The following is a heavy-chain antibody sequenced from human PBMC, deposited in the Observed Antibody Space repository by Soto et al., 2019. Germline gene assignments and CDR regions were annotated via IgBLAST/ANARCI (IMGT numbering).Heavy chain of an antibody. V-gene: IGHV4-59*08. CDR3: ARLGGSYAVPHFDY. D-gene: IGHD1-26*01. CDR2: VHYSGTTT. J-gene: IGHJ4*02. CDR1: GGSISTYY. Sequence: SETLSLTCSVSGGSISTYYWTWIRQPPGKGLEWIGYVHYSGTTTNYNPSLKSRVTLSVDTSKNQFSLKLSSVTAADTAVYYCARLGGSYAVPHFDYWGQGTLVTVSS.